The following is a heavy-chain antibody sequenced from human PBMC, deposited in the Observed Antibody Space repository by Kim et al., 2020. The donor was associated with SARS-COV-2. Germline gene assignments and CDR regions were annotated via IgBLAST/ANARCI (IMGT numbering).Heavy chain of an antibody. V-gene: IGHV3-43*01. J-gene: IGHJ4*02. CDR1: GFTFDDYT. Sequence: GGSLRLSCAASGFTFDDYTMHWVRQAPGKGLEWVSLISWDGGSTYYADSVKGRFTISRDNSKNSLYLQMNSLRTEDTALYYCAKGDAIAAAGAFDYWGQGTLVTVSS. D-gene: IGHD6-13*01. CDR3: AKGDAIAAAGAFDY. CDR2: ISWDGGST.